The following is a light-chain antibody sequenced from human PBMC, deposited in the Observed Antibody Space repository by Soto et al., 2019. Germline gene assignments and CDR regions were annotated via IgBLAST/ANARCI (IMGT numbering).Light chain of an antibody. CDR1: QGIRND. J-gene: IGKJ4*01. V-gene: IGKV1-6*01. CDR2: VAS. CDR3: LQDYNYPRT. Sequence: AIQMNQFASSLSASVGDRVTITCRASQGIRNDLGWYQQKPGEAPKLLIYVASSLQSGVPSRFSGSGSGTDFTLTISSLQPEDSATYYCLQDYNYPRTFGGGTKVEIK.